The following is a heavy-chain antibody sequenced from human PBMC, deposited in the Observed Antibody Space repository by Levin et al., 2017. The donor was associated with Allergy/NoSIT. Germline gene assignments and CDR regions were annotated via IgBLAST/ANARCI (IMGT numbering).Heavy chain of an antibody. D-gene: IGHD6-13*01. CDR3: APSLRGAARAY. V-gene: IGHV4-34*01. J-gene: IGHJ4*02. CDR2: INESGST. Sequence: RTGGSLRLSCAVYGGSFGGYYWSWIRQPPGKGLEWIGEINESGSTNYNPSLKSRVTISVDTSKIQFSLNLSSVTAADTAVYYCAPSLRGAARAYWGQGTLVTVSS. CDR1: GGSFGGYY.